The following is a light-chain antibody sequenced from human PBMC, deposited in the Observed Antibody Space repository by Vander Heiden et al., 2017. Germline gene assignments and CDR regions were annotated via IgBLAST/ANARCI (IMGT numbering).Light chain of an antibody. CDR3: QQRKYWPPLT. CDR1: QNVDIY. CDR2: DAS. Sequence: EVVLTLSPATLSLSPGERATLSCRASQNVDIYLAWYQQKPGQSPRLLIYDASNRATGIPARFSGSGSGTDFTLTISSLEPEDFAVYYCQQRKYWPPLTFGGGTKVDIK. V-gene: IGKV3-11*01. J-gene: IGKJ4*01.